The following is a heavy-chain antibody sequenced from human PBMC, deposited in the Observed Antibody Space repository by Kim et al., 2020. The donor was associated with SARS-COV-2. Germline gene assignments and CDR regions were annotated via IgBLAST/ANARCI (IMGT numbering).Heavy chain of an antibody. CDR1: EITVSSNY. Sequence: GGSLRLSCAVPEITVSSNYMSWVRQAPGKGLEWVSVIYSGGNTYYADSVKGRFTISRDSSKNTLYLQMNSLRAEDTAVYYCACSTLGWFDPWGQGTLVTVSS. J-gene: IGHJ5*02. CDR2: IYSGGNT. D-gene: IGHD2-21*01. V-gene: IGHV3-66*01. CDR3: ACSTLGWFDP.